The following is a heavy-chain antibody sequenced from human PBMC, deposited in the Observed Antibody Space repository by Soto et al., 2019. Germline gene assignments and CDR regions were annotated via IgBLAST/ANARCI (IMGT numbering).Heavy chain of an antibody. Sequence: GGSLRLSCAASGFTFSDYYMSWIRQAPGKGLEWVSYISSSGSTIYYADSVKGRFTISRDNAKNSLYLQMNSLRAEDTAVYYCARDYSTFGVVNFGMDVWGQGTTVTVSS. CDR3: ARDYSTFGVVNFGMDV. V-gene: IGHV3-11*01. CDR2: ISSSGSTI. J-gene: IGHJ6*02. CDR1: GFTFSDYY. D-gene: IGHD3-3*01.